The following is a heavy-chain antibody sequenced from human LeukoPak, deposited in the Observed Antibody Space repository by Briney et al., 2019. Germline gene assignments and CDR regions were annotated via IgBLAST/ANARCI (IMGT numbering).Heavy chain of an antibody. D-gene: IGHD6-13*01. CDR2: ISGSGGST. V-gene: IGHV3-23*01. J-gene: IGHJ4*02. Sequence: GGSLRLSCAASGFTFSSYAMSWVRQAPGKGLEWVSAISGSGGSTYYADSVKGRFTISRDNSKNRLYLQMNSLRAEDTAVYYCAKDYSSSWYAAFDYWGQGTLVTVSS. CDR1: GFTFSSYA. CDR3: AKDYSSSWYAAFDY.